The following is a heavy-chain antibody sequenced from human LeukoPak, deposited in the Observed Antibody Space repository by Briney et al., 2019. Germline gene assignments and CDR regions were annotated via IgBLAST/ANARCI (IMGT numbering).Heavy chain of an antibody. V-gene: IGHV4-38-2*01. CDR2: IYHSGNT. Sequence: SETLSLTCGVSDYSITTGYYWGWIRQPPGKGLEWIGGIYHSGNTYYNPSLKSRVAISVDTSKNQFSLRLSSVTAADTAVYYCARARGSGSRYYFDYWGQGTLVTVSS. CDR3: ARARGSGSRYYFDY. J-gene: IGHJ4*02. D-gene: IGHD3-10*01. CDR1: DYSITTGYY.